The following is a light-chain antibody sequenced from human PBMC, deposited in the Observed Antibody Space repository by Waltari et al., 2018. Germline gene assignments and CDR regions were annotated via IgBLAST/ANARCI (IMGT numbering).Light chain of an antibody. Sequence: QSALTQPASVSGSPGQSITISCTGTSSDIGSHNIVPGYQQHPGKAPKLLIYEVSKRPSGCSNRFSGSKSGNRASLTISGLQAEDEADYDCCSYAGSSTLDVVFGGGTKLTVL. J-gene: IGLJ2*01. CDR2: EVS. CDR1: SSDIGSHNI. V-gene: IGLV2-23*02. CDR3: CSYAGSSTLDVV.